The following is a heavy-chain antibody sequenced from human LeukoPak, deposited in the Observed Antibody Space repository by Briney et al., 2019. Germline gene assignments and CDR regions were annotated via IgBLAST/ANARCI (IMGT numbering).Heavy chain of an antibody. Sequence: GASLRLSCAASGFTFSSYAMSWVRQAPGKGLEWVSAISGSGGSTYYADSVKGRFTISRDNSKNTLYLQMNSLRAEDTAVYYCAKVNLRLGGTAMVFNWFDPWGQGTLVTVSS. CDR1: GFTFSSYA. D-gene: IGHD5-18*01. CDR2: ISGSGGST. CDR3: AKVNLRLGGTAMVFNWFDP. V-gene: IGHV3-23*01. J-gene: IGHJ5*02.